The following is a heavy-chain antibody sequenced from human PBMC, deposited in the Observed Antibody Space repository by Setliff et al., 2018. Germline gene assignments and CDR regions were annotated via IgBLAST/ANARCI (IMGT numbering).Heavy chain of an antibody. J-gene: IGHJ4*02. Sequence: PVGSLRLSCAASGFTFSDCAMHWVRQAPGKGLEWVALISWDGTKTSYADSVRGRFTISRDGSKSTLYLDMSSLRSEDTAVYYCAKVLDTTGYYYFDFWGQGTLVTVSS. CDR3: AKVLDTTGYYYFDF. D-gene: IGHD3-22*01. V-gene: IGHV3-30*04. CDR2: ISWDGTKT. CDR1: GFTFSDCA.